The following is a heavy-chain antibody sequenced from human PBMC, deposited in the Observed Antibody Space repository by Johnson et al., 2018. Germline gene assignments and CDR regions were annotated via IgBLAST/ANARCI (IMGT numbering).Heavy chain of an antibody. CDR1: GFTFTSSA. CDR2: IVVGSGHT. J-gene: IGHJ3*02. V-gene: IGHV1-58*01. D-gene: IGHD3-3*01. CDR3: AAGSLLEWFGAVDI. Sequence: QLVESGAEVKKPGTSVKVSCKASGFTFTSSAVQWVRQARGQRLEWIGWIVVGSGHTNYAQKFQERVTITRDMSTSTAYMELSSLSSEDTAVYYCAAGSLLEWFGAVDIWGQGTMVTVPS.